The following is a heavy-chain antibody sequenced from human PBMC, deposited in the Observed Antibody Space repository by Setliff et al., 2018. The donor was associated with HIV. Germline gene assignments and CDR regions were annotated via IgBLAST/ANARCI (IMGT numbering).Heavy chain of an antibody. V-gene: IGHV3-23*01. J-gene: IGHJ4*02. Sequence: PGGSLSLSCAASGFTFSSYAMSWVRQAPGKGLEWVSAISGSGGSTYYADSVKGRFTISRDNSKNTLYLQMNSLRAEDTAVYYCAKAVLPGVVIGFDYWGQGTLVTVSS. CDR3: AKAVLPGVVIGFDY. CDR1: GFTFSSYA. CDR2: ISGSGGST. D-gene: IGHD3-3*01.